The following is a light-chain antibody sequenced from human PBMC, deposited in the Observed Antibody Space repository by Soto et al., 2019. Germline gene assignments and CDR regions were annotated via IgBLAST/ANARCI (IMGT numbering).Light chain of an antibody. CDR1: SSDIGGYNF. V-gene: IGLV2-8*01. CDR2: EVS. CDR3: SSTAGSDNPYV. J-gene: IGLJ1*01. Sequence: QSVLTQPPSASGSPGQSVTISCTGTSSDIGGYNFVSWYQQYPGKAPKLIIYEVSKRPSGVPDRFSGSKSGNTASLTVSGLQSEDEADYYCSSTAGSDNPYVFGAGTKLTVL.